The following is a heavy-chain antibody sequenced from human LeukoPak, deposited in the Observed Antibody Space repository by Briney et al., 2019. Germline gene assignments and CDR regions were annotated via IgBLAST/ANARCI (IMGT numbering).Heavy chain of an antibody. CDR2: ISAYNGNT. CDR1: GYTFTSYG. J-gene: IGHJ4*02. V-gene: IGHV1-18*01. D-gene: IGHD3-3*01. CDR3: ARDGGYDFWSGYYTFYFDY. Sequence: ASVKVSCKASGYTFTSYGISWVRQAPGQGLEWMGWISAYNGNTNYVQKLQGRVTMTTDTSTSTAYMELRSLRSDDTAVYYCARDGGYDFWSGYYTFYFDYWGQGTLVTVSS.